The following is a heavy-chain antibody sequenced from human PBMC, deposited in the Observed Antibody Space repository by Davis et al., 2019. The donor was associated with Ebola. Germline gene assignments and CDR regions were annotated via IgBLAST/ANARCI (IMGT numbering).Heavy chain of an antibody. Sequence: GESLKISCAASGFPFSDHYMDWVRQAPGKGLEWVGRSRNKANSYTTEYAASVKGRFTVSRDDSKSTLFLQMNSLKTEDTAVYYCARGDSSGYSDNWGQGTLVTISS. V-gene: IGHV3-72*01. CDR1: GFPFSDHY. D-gene: IGHD3-22*01. CDR2: SRNKANSYTT. J-gene: IGHJ4*02. CDR3: ARGDSSGYSDN.